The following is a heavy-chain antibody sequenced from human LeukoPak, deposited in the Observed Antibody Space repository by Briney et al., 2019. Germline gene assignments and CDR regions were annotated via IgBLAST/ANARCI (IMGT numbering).Heavy chain of an antibody. J-gene: IGHJ3*02. V-gene: IGHV3-9*01. Sequence: HPGRSLRLSCAATGFTFDDYAMHWARQGPGKGLEWVSGITWNSGTIGYADSVKGRFTISSDNAKNSLYLQMNSLRAEDTALYYCAKDVTGTGAFDIWGQGTMVSVSS. D-gene: IGHD1-7*01. CDR1: GFTFDDYA. CDR2: ITWNSGTI. CDR3: AKDVTGTGAFDI.